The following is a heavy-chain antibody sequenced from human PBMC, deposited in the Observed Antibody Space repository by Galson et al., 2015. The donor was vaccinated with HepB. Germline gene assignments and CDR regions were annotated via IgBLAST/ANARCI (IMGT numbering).Heavy chain of an antibody. CDR3: ARITVTKGSD. D-gene: IGHD4-17*01. V-gene: IGHV2-5*02. Sequence: PALVKPTQTLTLTCTFSGFSLSTSEVGVGWIRQPPGKALEWLALLNWDDDKRYSPSLKSRLTITRDTSKNQVVLTMTNMDPVDTATYYCARITVTKGSDWGQGTLVTVSS. CDR1: GFSLSTSEVG. CDR2: LNWDDDK. J-gene: IGHJ4*02.